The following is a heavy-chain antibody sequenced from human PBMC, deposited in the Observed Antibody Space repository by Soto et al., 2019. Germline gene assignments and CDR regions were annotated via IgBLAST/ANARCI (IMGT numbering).Heavy chain of an antibody. CDR3: ATDPIANNCVWEAFDL. D-gene: IGHD2-8*01. V-gene: IGHV3-23*01. J-gene: IGHJ3*01. Sequence: EVQLLESGGGLAQPGGSLRLSCAASGFTFRDYAMSCVRQAPGKGLEWVSGLVGSGGDINYAASERGRFTVSRDNSKNMLFLQMNSLIAEETAVYYCATDPIANNCVWEAFDLWGQGTKVTVSS. CDR1: GFTFRDYA. CDR2: LVGSGGDI.